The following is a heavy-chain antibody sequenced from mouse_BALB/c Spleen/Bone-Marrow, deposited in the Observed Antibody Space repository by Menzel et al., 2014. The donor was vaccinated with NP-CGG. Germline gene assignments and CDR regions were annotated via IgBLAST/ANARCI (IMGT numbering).Heavy chain of an antibody. CDR1: GYSFTGYT. Sequence: EVQLQQSGPELVKPGASMKISCKASGYSFTGYTMNWVKRSHGKNLEWIGHINPYNGGTSQNQKFKGKATLTVDKSSSTAYMELLSLTSEDSAVYYCARHGYGNYVAMDYWGQGTSVTVSS. D-gene: IGHD2-10*02. J-gene: IGHJ4*01. CDR3: ARHGYGNYVAMDY. CDR2: INPYNGGT. V-gene: IGHV1-18*01.